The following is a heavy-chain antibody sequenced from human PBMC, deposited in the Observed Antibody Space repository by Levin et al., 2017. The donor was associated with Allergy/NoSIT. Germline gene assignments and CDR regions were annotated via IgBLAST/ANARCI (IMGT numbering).Heavy chain of an antibody. D-gene: IGHD3-3*01. CDR2: IYPGDSDT. Sequence: GESLKISCKGSGYSFTSYWIGWVRQMPGKGLEWMGIIYPGDSDTRYSPSFQGQVTISADKSISTAYLQWSSLKASDTAMYYCARHLGEWEDFPPRMDVWGQGTTVTVSS. J-gene: IGHJ6*02. V-gene: IGHV5-51*01. CDR3: ARHLGEWEDFPPRMDV. CDR1: GYSFTSYW.